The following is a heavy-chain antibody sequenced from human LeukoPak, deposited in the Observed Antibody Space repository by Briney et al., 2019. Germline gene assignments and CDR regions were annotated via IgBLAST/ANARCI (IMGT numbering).Heavy chain of an antibody. CDR2: IKQDGSEK. CDR3: ARDIEYVEAYYFDY. CDR1: GFTFSSYW. Sequence: GGSLRLSCAASGFTFSSYWMSWVRQAPGKGLEWVANIKQDGSEKYYVDSVKGRFTISRDNAKNSLYLQMNSLRAEDTAVYYGARDIEYVEAYYFDYWGQGTLVTVSS. V-gene: IGHV3-7*01. D-gene: IGHD6-6*01. J-gene: IGHJ4*02.